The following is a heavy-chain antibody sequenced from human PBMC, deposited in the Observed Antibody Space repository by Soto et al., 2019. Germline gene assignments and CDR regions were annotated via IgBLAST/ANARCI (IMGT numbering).Heavy chain of an antibody. D-gene: IGHD6-13*01. J-gene: IGHJ6*02. CDR2: IIPIFGTA. CDR1: GGTFSSYA. Sequence: VKVSCKASGGTFSSYAISWVRQAPGQWLEWMGGIIPIFGTANYAQKFQGRVTITADKSTSTAYMELSSLRSEDTAVYYCARDRSGYSSSWYLNYYGMDVWGQGTTVTVSS. V-gene: IGHV1-69*06. CDR3: ARDRSGYSSSWYLNYYGMDV.